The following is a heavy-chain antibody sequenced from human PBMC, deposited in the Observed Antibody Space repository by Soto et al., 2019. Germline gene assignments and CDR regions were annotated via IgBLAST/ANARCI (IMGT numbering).Heavy chain of an antibody. CDR1: GGSISSGDYS. V-gene: IGHV4-30-4*02. J-gene: IGHJ4*02. CDR2: IYNSGIT. Sequence: SETLSLTCTVSGGSISSGDYSWSWVRQSPGKGLEWIGHIYNSGITYYNPSLKSRVTISVDTSKNQFSLKLSSVTATDTAVYYCARGRSNLRYWGQGTLVTVSS. CDR3: ARGRSNLRY.